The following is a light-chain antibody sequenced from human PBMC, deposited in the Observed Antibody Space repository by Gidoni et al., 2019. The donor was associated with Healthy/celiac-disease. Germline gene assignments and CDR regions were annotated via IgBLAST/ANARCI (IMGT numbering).Light chain of an antibody. Sequence: ELVLTQSPGTLSLSPGERATLSCRASQRVSSSYLAWYQQKPGQAPRLLSYGASSRATGIPDRFSGSGSGTDFTLTISRLEPEDFAVYYCQQYGSSPWTFGQGTKVEIK. CDR2: GAS. J-gene: IGKJ1*01. CDR3: QQYGSSPWT. CDR1: QRVSSSY. V-gene: IGKV3-20*01.